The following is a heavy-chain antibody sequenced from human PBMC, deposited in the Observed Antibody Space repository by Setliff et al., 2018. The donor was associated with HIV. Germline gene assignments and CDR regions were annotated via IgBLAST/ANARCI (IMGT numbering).Heavy chain of an antibody. Sequence: GGSLRLSCAASGFTFSTYWMHWVRQAPGKGLVWVSHINNDGRKTTYADSVKGRFTISRDNAKNSVYLQMHSLRVEDTAVYYCAAVPWGHSSLIIDHWGQGTPVTVSS. D-gene: IGHD3-16*01. CDR1: GFTFSTYW. J-gene: IGHJ4*02. CDR3: AAVPWGHSSLIIDH. CDR2: INNDGRKT. V-gene: IGHV3-74*03.